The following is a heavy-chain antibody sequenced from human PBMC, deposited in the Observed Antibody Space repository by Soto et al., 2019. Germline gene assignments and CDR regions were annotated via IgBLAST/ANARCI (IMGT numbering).Heavy chain of an antibody. V-gene: IGHV1-2*02. CDR3: AAAAIPVAGRHPDF. Sequence: VKVSCKASGYMFTGFYLHWVRQAPGQGLEWMGWINPNNGVTTYAKNFQGRVTMTRDSSISTAYMELSSLRSDDTAVYFCAAAAIPVAGRHPDFWGQGTVVTVSS. CDR1: GYMFTGFY. D-gene: IGHD6-19*01. CDR2: INPNNGVT. J-gene: IGHJ4*02.